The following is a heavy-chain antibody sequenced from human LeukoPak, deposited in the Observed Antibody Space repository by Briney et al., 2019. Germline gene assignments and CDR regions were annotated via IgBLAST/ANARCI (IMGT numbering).Heavy chain of an antibody. CDR1: GFTFSSYS. CDR3: ARDNAMIVAADFDY. J-gene: IGHJ4*02. D-gene: IGHD3-22*01. CDR2: ISSSSSYI. V-gene: IGHV3-21*01. Sequence: GGSLRLSCAASGFTFSSYSMNWVRQAPGKGLEWVSSISSSSSYIYYADSVKGRFTISRDNAKNSLYLQMNSLRAEDTAVYYCARDNAMIVAADFDYWGQGTLVTVSS.